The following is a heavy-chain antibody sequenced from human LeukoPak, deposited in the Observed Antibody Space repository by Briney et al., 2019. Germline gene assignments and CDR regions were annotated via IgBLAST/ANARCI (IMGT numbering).Heavy chain of an antibody. CDR3: AAVHTYYYDSSGYLSDY. CDR2: IVVGSGNT. J-gene: IGHJ4*02. V-gene: IGHV1-58*02. CDR1: GFTFTSSA. Sequence: SVKVSCKASGFTFTSSAMQWVRQARGQRLEWIGWIVVGSGNTNYAQKFQERVTITRDMSTSTAYMELSSLRSEDTAVYYCAAVHTYYYDSSGYLSDYWGQGTLVTASS. D-gene: IGHD3-22*01.